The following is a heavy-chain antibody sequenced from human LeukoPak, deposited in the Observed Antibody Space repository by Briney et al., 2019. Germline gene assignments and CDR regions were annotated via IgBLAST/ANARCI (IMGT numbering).Heavy chain of an antibody. CDR1: GGSISSYY. CDR3: AWDFQH. D-gene: IGHD7-27*01. Sequence: SETLSLTCTVSGGSISSYYWSWIRQPPGKGLEWIGYIYYSGSTYYNPSLKSRVTISVDTSKNQFSLKLSSVTAADTAVYYCAWDFQHWGQGTLVTVSS. J-gene: IGHJ1*01. V-gene: IGHV4-59*06. CDR2: IYYSGST.